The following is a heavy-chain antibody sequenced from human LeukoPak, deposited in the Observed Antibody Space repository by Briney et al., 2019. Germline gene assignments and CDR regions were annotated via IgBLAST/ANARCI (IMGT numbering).Heavy chain of an antibody. V-gene: IGHV1-2*02. CDR2: INPNSGGT. Sequence: ASLKVSCTASGYTFTGYYMHWVRQAPGQGLEWMGWINPNSGGTNYAQKFQGRVTMTRDTSISTAYMELSRLRTDGTAVYYCARGPLMMVRGVAAYNWFDPWGQGTLVTVSS. CDR3: ARGPLMMVRGVAAYNWFDP. CDR1: GYTFTGYY. J-gene: IGHJ5*02. D-gene: IGHD3-10*01.